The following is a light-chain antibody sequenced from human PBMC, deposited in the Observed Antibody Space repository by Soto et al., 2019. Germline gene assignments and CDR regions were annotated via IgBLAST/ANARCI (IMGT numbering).Light chain of an antibody. V-gene: IGLV2-14*01. J-gene: IGLJ2*01. CDR2: EVS. Sequence: QSALTQPASVSGSPGQSITISCTGTSSDVGGYNYVSWYQQYPGKAPKLMIYEVSNRPSGVSNRFSGSKSGNTASLTISGLQAEDEADYYCSSFTSSGSFEVVIGGGTELSVL. CDR1: SSDVGGYNY. CDR3: SSFTSSGSFEVV.